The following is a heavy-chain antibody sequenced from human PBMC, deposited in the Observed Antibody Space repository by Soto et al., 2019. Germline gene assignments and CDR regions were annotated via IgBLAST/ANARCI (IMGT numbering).Heavy chain of an antibody. CDR1: GYTFTDYF. CDR2: INPNSRGT. V-gene: IGHV1-2*02. Sequence: QVQLVQSGAEVKKPGASVKVSCKASGYTFTDYFIHWVRQAPGQRFEWMGWINPNSRGTNYAQKFQGRVTMTRDTSNSTAYMELRGLTSDDTAVYYCARVTLKAGNWFDPWGQATLVTVSS. CDR3: ARVTLKAGNWFDP. J-gene: IGHJ5*02.